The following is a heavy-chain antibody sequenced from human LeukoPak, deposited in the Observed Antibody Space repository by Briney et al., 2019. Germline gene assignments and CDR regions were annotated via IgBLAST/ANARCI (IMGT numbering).Heavy chain of an antibody. Sequence: AGGSLRLSCAASGFTFSSYAMSWVRQAPGKGLEWVSVISGSGGSTYYADSAKGRFTISRDNSKNTLYLQMNSLRAEDTAVYYCAKDQGSGWYRVDFDYWGQGTLVTVSS. CDR1: GFTFSSYA. CDR3: AKDQGSGWYRVDFDY. J-gene: IGHJ4*02. CDR2: ISGSGGST. D-gene: IGHD6-19*01. V-gene: IGHV3-23*01.